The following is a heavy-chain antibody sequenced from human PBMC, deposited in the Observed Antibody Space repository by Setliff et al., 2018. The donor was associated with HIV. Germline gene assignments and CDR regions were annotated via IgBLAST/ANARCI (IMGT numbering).Heavy chain of an antibody. CDR1: AGAISSSNYY. Sequence: SETLSLTCTVSAGAISSSNYYWGWIRQPPGKGLEWIGSIDYSYSSGSTYYNPSLKSRVTISVDTSKNQFSLKLRSVTAADTAVYYCASELQGHSSSWPKYWGQGTLVTVSS. CDR3: ASELQGHSSSWPKY. CDR2: IDYSYSSGST. D-gene: IGHD6-13*01. V-gene: IGHV4-39*07. J-gene: IGHJ4*02.